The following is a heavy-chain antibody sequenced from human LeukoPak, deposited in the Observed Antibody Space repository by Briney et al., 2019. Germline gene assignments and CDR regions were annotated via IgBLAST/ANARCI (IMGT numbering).Heavy chain of an antibody. J-gene: IGHJ6*04. CDR3: ASLTSSSWYNYYYYGMDV. CDR2: ISSSGSTI. D-gene: IGHD6-13*01. V-gene: IGHV3-48*03. CDR1: GFTFSSYE. Sequence: QPGGSLRLSCAASGFTFSSYEMNWVRQAPEKGLEWVSYISSSGSTIYYADSVKGRFTISRDNAKNSLYLQMNSLRAEDTAVYYCASLTSSSWYNYYYYGMDVWGKGTTVTVSS.